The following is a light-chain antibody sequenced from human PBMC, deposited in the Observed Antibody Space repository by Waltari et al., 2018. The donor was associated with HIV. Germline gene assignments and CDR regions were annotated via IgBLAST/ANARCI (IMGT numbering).Light chain of an antibody. CDR3: AAWDDSLSGWV. CDR1: SSNIGDNY. CDR2: RNS. Sequence: QSALTQPPSTSGTPGQTVTIPCSGSSSNIGDNYVSWYQQLPGTAPKLLSYRNSQRPSGVRDRFSGSKSGTSASLAINDLRSEDEAEYHCAAWDDSLSGWVFGGGTNLTVL. J-gene: IGLJ3*02. V-gene: IGLV1-47*01.